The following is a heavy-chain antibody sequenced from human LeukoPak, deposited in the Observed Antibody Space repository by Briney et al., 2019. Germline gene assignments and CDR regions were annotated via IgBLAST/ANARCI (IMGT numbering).Heavy chain of an antibody. V-gene: IGHV4-39*01. CDR3: ARHESRMVRGVIRN. Sequence: PSETLSLTCTVSGGSISSSSYYWGWIRQPPGKGLEWIGSIYYSGSTYYNPSLKSRVTISGDTSKNQFSLKLSSVTAADTAVYYCARHESRMVRGVIRNWGQGTLVTVSS. CDR1: GGSISSSSYY. J-gene: IGHJ4*02. CDR2: IYYSGST. D-gene: IGHD3-10*01.